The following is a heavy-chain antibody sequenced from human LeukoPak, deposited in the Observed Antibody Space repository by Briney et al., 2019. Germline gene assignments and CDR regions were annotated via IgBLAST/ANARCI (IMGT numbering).Heavy chain of an antibody. Sequence: SVKVSCKASGGTFSSYAISWVRQAPGQGLEWMGRIIPILGIANYAQKFQGRVTITADKSTSTAYMELCSLRSEDTAVYYCARAGGYSGYDFFDYWGQGTLVTVSS. D-gene: IGHD5-12*01. CDR3: ARAGGYSGYDFFDY. CDR2: IIPILGIA. CDR1: GGTFSSYA. J-gene: IGHJ4*02. V-gene: IGHV1-69*04.